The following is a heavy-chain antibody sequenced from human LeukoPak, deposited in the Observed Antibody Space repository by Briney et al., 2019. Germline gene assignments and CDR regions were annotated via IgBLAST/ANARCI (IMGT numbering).Heavy chain of an antibody. Sequence: ASVKVSYKASGYTFTSHGISWVRQAPGQGLEWMGWISAYNGHTNYAQKLQGRVTMTTDTSTSTAYMELRSLRSDDTAVYYCARDQYYDSKGWFDPWGQGTLVTVSS. V-gene: IGHV1-18*01. CDR3: ARDQYYDSKGWFDP. CDR1: GYTFTSHG. D-gene: IGHD3-22*01. CDR2: ISAYNGHT. J-gene: IGHJ5*02.